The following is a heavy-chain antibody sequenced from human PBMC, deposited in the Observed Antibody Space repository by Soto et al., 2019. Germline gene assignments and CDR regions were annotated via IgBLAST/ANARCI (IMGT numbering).Heavy chain of an antibody. V-gene: IGHV3-23*04. CDR3: AKIDYGEPRGFDY. CDR2: ISGSGGST. Sequence: EVQLVESGGGLVQPGRSLRLSCAASGFTFDDYAMHWVRQAPGKGLEWVSGISGSGGSTYYADSVKGRFTISRDNSKNTLYLQMNSLRAEDTAVYYCAKIDYGEPRGFDYWGQGTLVTVSS. D-gene: IGHD4-17*01. J-gene: IGHJ4*02. CDR1: GFTFDDYA.